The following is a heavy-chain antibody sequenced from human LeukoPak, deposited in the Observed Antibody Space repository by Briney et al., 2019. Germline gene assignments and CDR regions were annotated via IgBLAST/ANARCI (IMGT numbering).Heavy chain of an antibody. CDR2: IYPGDSDT. J-gene: IGHJ6*03. Sequence: GESLKISCKGSGYSFTSYWIGWVRQMPGKGLEWIGIIYPGDSDTRYSPSFQGQVTISADKSISTAYLQWSSLKASGTAMYYCARGYYDSSGYYSDTTMDYYYYMDVWGKGTTVTVSS. V-gene: IGHV5-51*01. D-gene: IGHD3-22*01. CDR3: ARGYYDSSGYYSDTTMDYYYYMDV. CDR1: GYSFTSYW.